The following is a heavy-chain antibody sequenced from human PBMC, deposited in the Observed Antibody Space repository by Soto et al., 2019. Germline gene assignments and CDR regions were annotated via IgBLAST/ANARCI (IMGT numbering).Heavy chain of an antibody. D-gene: IGHD3-22*01. Sequence: SVKVSCKASGFTFTSSVVQWVRQDSGKRLEWIGWIVVGSGNTNYAQKFQERVTITRDMSTSTAYMELSSLRSEDTAVYYCAADQSDSSGYFPPRFQHWGQGTLVTVSS. J-gene: IGHJ1*01. CDR1: GFTFTSSV. CDR2: IVVGSGNT. V-gene: IGHV1-58*01. CDR3: AADQSDSSGYFPPRFQH.